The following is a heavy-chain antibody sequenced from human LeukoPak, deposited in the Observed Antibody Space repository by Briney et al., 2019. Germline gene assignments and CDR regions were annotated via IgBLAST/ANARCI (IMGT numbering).Heavy chain of an antibody. CDR3: ARVGGDSFDY. Sequence: QTGGSLRLSCTASGLTFGDYVMSWVRQAPGKGLEWVSVIYSGGSTYYADSVKGRFTISRDNSKNTLYLQMNSLRAEDTAVYYCARVGGDSFDYWGQGTLVTVSS. CDR2: IYSGGST. D-gene: IGHD2-21*01. V-gene: IGHV3-66*02. CDR1: GLTFGDYV. J-gene: IGHJ4*02.